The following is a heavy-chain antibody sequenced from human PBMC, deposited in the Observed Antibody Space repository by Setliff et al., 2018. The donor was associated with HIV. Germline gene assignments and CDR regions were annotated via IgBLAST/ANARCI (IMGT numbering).Heavy chain of an antibody. Sequence: VKVSCKASGYTFSSYYMHWVRQAPGQGLEWMGWINPNNGGTNYAQKFQGRVTMTGDTSISTVYMDLSSLRSDDTAVYYCAREKRSSTWLYSSGGTVDYWGLGTLVTVSS. CDR1: GYTFSSYY. V-gene: IGHV1-2*02. J-gene: IGHJ4*02. CDR3: AREKRSSTWLYSSGGTVDY. D-gene: IGHD6-25*01. CDR2: INPNNGGT.